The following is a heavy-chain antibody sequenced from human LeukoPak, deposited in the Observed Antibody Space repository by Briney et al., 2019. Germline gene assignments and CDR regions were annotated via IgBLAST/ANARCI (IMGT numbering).Heavy chain of an antibody. J-gene: IGHJ5*02. CDR2: IYHSGST. D-gene: IGHD3-3*01. CDR1: GYSISSGYY. V-gene: IGHV4-38-2*02. CDR3: ARVQNGVVTKNWFDP. Sequence: NPSETLSLTCTVSGYSISSGYYWGWIRQPPGKGLEWIGSIYHSGSTYYNPSLKSRVTISVDTSKNQFSLKLSSVTAADTAVYYCARVQNGVVTKNWFDPWGQGTLVTVSS.